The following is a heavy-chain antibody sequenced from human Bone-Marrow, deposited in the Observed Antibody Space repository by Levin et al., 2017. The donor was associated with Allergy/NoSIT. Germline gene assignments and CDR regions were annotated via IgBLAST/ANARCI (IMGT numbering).Heavy chain of an antibody. CDR3: ARHSTFGDYGPVDY. J-gene: IGHJ4*02. V-gene: IGHV1-69*13. CDR1: GASFSNYA. CDR2: IIPMFGTP. Sequence: ASVKVSCKASGASFSNYAISWVRLAPGQGLEWMGGIIPMFGTPNYGQRFQGRVTITADESTGTAHMEVSSLRSDDTAVYYCARHSTFGDYGPVDYWGQGTLVTVSS. D-gene: IGHD4-17*01.